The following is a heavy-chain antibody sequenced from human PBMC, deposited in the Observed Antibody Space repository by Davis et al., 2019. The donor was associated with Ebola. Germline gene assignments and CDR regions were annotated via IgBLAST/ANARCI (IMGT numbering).Heavy chain of an antibody. Sequence: GESLKISCTASGYTFTSYWIGWVRQMPGKGLEWMGIIHPGHLDTRYSPSFQGQVTIPVDKSTNTAFLQWSSLEDSDTATYYCARRGWDLHYYYYMDVWGEGTTVTVS. D-gene: IGHD1-26*01. CDR3: ARRGWDLHYYYYMDV. CDR2: IHPGHLDT. J-gene: IGHJ6*03. CDR1: GYTFTSYW. V-gene: IGHV5-51*01.